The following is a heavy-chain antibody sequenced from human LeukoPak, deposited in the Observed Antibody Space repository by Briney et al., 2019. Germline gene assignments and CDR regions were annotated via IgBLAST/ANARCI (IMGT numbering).Heavy chain of an antibody. CDR3: ARSVSGYSSGYYAFDI. D-gene: IGHD6-19*01. V-gene: IGHV1-46*01. Sequence: ASVKVSCKASGYTFTSYYMHWVRQAPGQGLEWMGIINPSGGSTSYAQKFQGWVTMTRDTSISTAYMELSRLRSDDTAVYYCARSVSGYSSGYYAFDIWGQGTMVTVSS. CDR1: GYTFTSYY. J-gene: IGHJ3*02. CDR2: INPSGGST.